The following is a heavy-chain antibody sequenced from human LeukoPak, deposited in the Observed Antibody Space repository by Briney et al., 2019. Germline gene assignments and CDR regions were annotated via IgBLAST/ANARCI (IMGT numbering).Heavy chain of an antibody. CDR2: ISAYNGNT. V-gene: IGHV1-18*01. CDR1: GYTFTSYG. Sequence: GASVKVSCKASGYTFTSYGISWVRQAPGRGLEWMGWISAYNGNTNYAQKLQGRVTMTTDTSTSTAYMELRSLRSDDTAVYYCARRTGDYDFWSGYYSAPYFDYWGQGTLVTVSS. J-gene: IGHJ4*02. D-gene: IGHD3-3*01. CDR3: ARRTGDYDFWSGYYSAPYFDY.